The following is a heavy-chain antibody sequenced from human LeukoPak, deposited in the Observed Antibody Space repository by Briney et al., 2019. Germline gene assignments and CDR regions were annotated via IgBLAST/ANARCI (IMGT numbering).Heavy chain of an antibody. CDR2: IYYSGSS. Sequence: SETLSLTCTVSGGSISSSGYYWGWVRQPPGKELEWIGSIYYSGSSHYNPSLKSRVSMSRDTAKNQFSLNLSSVTAADTAVYYCARWNRMIDYWGQGTLVIVSS. V-gene: IGHV4-39*07. CDR3: ARWNRMIDY. J-gene: IGHJ4*02. D-gene: IGHD1-1*01. CDR1: GGSISSSGYY.